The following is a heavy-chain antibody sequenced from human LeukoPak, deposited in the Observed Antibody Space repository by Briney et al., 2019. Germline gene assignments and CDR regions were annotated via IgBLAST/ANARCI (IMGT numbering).Heavy chain of an antibody. CDR1: GGSISSGGYS. CDR2: IKQDGSER. V-gene: IGHV3-7*01. Sequence: LSLTCAVSGGSISSGGYSWSWVRQAPGKGLEWVANIKQDGSERNYVDSVKGRFTISRDNARNSLYLQMNSLRDEDTAVYYCARARVFLAFDIWGQGTMVTVSS. CDR3: ARARVFLAFDI. D-gene: IGHD3-3*01. J-gene: IGHJ3*02.